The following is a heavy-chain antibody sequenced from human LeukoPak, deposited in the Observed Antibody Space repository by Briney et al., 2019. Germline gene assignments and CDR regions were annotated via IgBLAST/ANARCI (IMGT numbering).Heavy chain of an antibody. CDR1: GFTFGDYA. J-gene: IGHJ6*02. Sequence: GGSLRLSCTASGFTFGDYAMHWLRQAPGKGLVWVSRINSDGSSTSYADSVKGRFTISRDNAKNTLYLQMNSLRAEDTAVYYCAREGGTPLWYYYYGMDVWGQGTTVTVSS. CDR3: AREGGTPLWYYYYGMDV. CDR2: INSDGSST. D-gene: IGHD2-15*01. V-gene: IGHV3-74*01.